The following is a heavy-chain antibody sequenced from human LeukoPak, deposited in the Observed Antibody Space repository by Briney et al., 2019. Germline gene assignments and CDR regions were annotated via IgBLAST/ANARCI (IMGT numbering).Heavy chain of an antibody. D-gene: IGHD2-2*01. Sequence: PGGSLRLSCAASGFTFSNYAMSWVRQAPGKGLEWVSGITGSGGTTYYADSVKGRFTISRDNSKNTLYLQMNSLRAEDTAVYYCAKWGYCSSTSCYLSYYYMDVWGKGTTVTISS. J-gene: IGHJ6*03. CDR3: AKWGYCSSTSCYLSYYYMDV. CDR1: GFTFSNYA. V-gene: IGHV3-23*01. CDR2: ITGSGGTT.